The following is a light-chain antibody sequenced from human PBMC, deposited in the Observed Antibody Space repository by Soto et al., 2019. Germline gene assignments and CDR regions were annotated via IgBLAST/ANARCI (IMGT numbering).Light chain of an antibody. CDR1: QSVLYSSNNKNY. CDR2: WAS. CDR3: QQYYSAPLT. Sequence: DIVMTQSPDSLAVSLGERAAINCKSSQSVLYSSNNKNYLAWYQQKPGQPPKLLIYWASTRQSGVPDRFSGSGSGTDFTLTIGNLQAEDVAVYYCQQYYSAPLTFGGGTRVEIK. J-gene: IGKJ4*01. V-gene: IGKV4-1*01.